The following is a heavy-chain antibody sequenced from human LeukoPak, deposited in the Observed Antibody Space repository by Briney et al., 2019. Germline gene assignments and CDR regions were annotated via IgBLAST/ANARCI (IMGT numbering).Heavy chain of an antibody. Sequence: GASVKVSCKASGYTFTGYYMHWVRQAPGQGLEWMGWINPNSGGTNYAQKFQGRVTMTRDTSISTAYMELSRLRSDDTAVYYCARESDYYDSSGYYTETYFDYWGQGTLVTVSS. J-gene: IGHJ4*02. CDR2: INPNSGGT. D-gene: IGHD3-22*01. V-gene: IGHV1-2*02. CDR1: GYTFTGYY. CDR3: ARESDYYDSSGYYTETYFDY.